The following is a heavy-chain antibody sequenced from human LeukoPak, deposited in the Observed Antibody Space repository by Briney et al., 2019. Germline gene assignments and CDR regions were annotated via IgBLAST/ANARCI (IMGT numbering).Heavy chain of an antibody. CDR2: ISASGGST. V-gene: IGHV3-23*01. CDR3: ATGYSGAARFDN. D-gene: IGHD5-12*01. Sequence: GGSLRLSCAAPGFTFSTYAMSWVRQAPGKGLEWVSAISASGGSTYYTDSVKGRFTISRDNSKNTLYLQMNSLRAEDSAVYYCATGYSGAARFDNWGQGTLVTVSS. J-gene: IGHJ4*02. CDR1: GFTFSTYA.